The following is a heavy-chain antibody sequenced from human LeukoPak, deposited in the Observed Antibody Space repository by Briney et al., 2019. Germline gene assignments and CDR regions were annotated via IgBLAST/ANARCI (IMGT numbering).Heavy chain of an antibody. J-gene: IGHJ4*02. CDR3: ARQLRGSQDY. CDR2: INSDGSST. Sequence: QSGGSLRLSCAASGFTFSSYGMSWVRQAPGKGLVWVSRINSDGSSTSYADSVKGRFTISRDNAKNTLYLQMNSLRVGDTAVYYCARQLRGSQDYWGQGTLVTVSS. D-gene: IGHD1-26*01. CDR1: GFTFSSYG. V-gene: IGHV3-74*01.